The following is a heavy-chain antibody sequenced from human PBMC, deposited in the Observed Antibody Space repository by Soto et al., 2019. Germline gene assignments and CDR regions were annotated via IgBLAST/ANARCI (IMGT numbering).Heavy chain of an antibody. D-gene: IGHD3-16*01. CDR1: GCSFSTYS. V-gene: IGHV3-48*02. CDR3: ARDRGAHWGDV. CDR2: ITSGGTTI. J-gene: IGHJ6*02. Sequence: EVQLVESGGGSVQPGGSLRLSCEASGCSFSTYSMNWVRQAPGKGLEWVSYITSGGTTIYYADSVKGRFTIARDNVKNSLYLQMNSLRDEGTAVYYGARDRGAHWGDVWGQGNTVTVSS.